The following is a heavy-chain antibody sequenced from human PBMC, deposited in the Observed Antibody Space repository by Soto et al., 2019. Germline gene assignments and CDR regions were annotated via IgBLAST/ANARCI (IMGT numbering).Heavy chain of an antibody. CDR3: AKVAPGYSSSWYGGHKLFYYYYGMDV. J-gene: IGHJ6*02. V-gene: IGHV3-30*18. Sequence: QVQLVESGGGVVQPGRSLRLSCAASGFTFSSYGMHWVRQAPGKGLEWVAVISYDGSNKYYADSVKGRFTISRDNSKNTLYLQMNSLRAEDTAVYYCAKVAPGYSSSWYGGHKLFYYYYGMDVWGQGTTVTVSS. CDR2: ISYDGSNK. D-gene: IGHD6-13*01. CDR1: GFTFSSYG.